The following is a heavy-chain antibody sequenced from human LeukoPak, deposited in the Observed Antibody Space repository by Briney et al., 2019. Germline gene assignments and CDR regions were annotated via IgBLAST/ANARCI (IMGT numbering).Heavy chain of an antibody. CDR3: ARGLGRRNSGWFLY. Sequence: KPSETLSLTCAVYGGSFSAYYWSWIRQPPGKGLEWIREINHSGSTNYNPSLKSRVTISEDTSKNQFSLKLSSVTAADTAVYYCARGLGRRNSGWFLYWGQGTLVTVSS. CDR1: GGSFSAYY. J-gene: IGHJ4*02. D-gene: IGHD6-19*01. CDR2: INHSGST. V-gene: IGHV4-34*01.